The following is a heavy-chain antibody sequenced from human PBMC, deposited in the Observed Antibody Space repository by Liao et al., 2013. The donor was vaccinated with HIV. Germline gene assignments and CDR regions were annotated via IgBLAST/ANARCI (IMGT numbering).Heavy chain of an antibody. CDR3: ARVPPLITFGGVIPYSFDY. D-gene: IGHD3-16*01. V-gene: IGHV4-34*01. Sequence: QVQLQQWGAGLLKPSETLSLTCAVYGGSFSGYFWSWIRQPPGKGLEWIGEINHSGSTNYNPSLKSRVNISVDTSKNQFSLKLSSVTAADTAVYYCARVPPLITFGGVIPYSFDYWGQGTLVTVSS. J-gene: IGHJ4*02. CDR1: GGSFSGYF. CDR2: INHSGST.